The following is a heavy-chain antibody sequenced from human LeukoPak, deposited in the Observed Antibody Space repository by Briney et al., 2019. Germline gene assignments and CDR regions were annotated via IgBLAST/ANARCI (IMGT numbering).Heavy chain of an antibody. CDR3: AKAASYDILTGYYYYGMDV. D-gene: IGHD3-9*01. V-gene: IGHV3-30*02. CDR1: GFTLSSYG. CDR2: IRYDGSNK. Sequence: GGSLRLSCAASGFTLSSYGMHWVRQAPGKGLEWVAFIRYDGSNKYYADSVKGRFTISRDNSKNTLYLQMNSLRAEDTAVYYCAKAASYDILTGYYYYGMDVWGQGTTVTVSS. J-gene: IGHJ6*02.